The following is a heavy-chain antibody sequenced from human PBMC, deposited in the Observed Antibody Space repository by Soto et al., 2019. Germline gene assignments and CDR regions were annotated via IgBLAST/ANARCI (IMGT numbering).Heavy chain of an antibody. J-gene: IGHJ6*02. CDR3: AKGRIAAAGTSYYGMDV. CDR2: ISGSGGST. V-gene: IGHV3-23*01. Sequence: PGGSLRLSCAASGFTFSSYAMSWVRQAPGKGLEWVSAISGSGGSTYYADSVKGRFTISRDNSKNTLYLQMNSLRAEDTAVYYCAKGRIAAAGTSYYGMDVWGQGTTVTVSS. D-gene: IGHD6-13*01. CDR1: GFTFSSYA.